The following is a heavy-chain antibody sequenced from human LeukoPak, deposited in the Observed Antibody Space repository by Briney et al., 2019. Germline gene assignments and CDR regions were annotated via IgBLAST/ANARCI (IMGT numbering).Heavy chain of an antibody. Sequence: GSLRLSCAASGFTVSSNYMSWVRQAPGRGLEWIGYIYYSGTTNYNPSLKSRVTISVDTSKNQFSLKLTSVTAADTAIYYCAREDPQTTVPEGLDVWGQGTTVTVSS. D-gene: IGHD4-17*01. J-gene: IGHJ6*02. CDR3: AREDPQTTVPEGLDV. CDR1: GFTVSSNY. V-gene: IGHV4-59*02. CDR2: IYYSGTT.